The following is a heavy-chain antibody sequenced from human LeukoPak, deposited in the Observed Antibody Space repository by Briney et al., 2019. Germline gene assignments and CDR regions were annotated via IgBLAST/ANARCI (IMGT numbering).Heavy chain of an antibody. Sequence: SETLSLTCTVSGGSISSGDYYWSWIRQPPGKGLEWLGYIYYSGSTYYNPSLKSRVTISVDTSKNQFSLKLSSVTAADTAVYFCARGSSGKHDAFDIWGQGKMVTVSS. D-gene: IGHD1-26*01. CDR1: GGSISSGDYY. CDR2: IYYSGST. J-gene: IGHJ3*02. CDR3: ARGSSGKHDAFDI. V-gene: IGHV4-30-4*01.